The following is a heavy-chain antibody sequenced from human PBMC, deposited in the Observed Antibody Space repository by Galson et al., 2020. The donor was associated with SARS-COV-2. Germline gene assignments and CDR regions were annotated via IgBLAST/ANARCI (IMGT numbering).Heavy chain of an antibody. V-gene: IGHV4-31*03. J-gene: IGHJ4*02. D-gene: IGHD5-12*01. CDR3: ARVEDGYNYKPFDH. CDR2: IYYSGST. CDR1: GGSLSSGPYY. Sequence: ASETLSLTCTVSGGSLSSGPYYWSWIRQHPGKVLEWIGYIYYSGSTYYNPSRKSRVTISLDKSKNQFSLNLSSVTAADTAVYYCARVEDGYNYKPFDHWGQGTLVTVSS.